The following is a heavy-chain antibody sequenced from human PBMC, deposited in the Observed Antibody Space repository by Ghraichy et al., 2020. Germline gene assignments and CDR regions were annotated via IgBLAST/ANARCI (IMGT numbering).Heavy chain of an antibody. V-gene: IGHV3-23*01. CDR2: IAGSGGNT. D-gene: IGHD2-15*01. J-gene: IGHJ4*02. Sequence: LSLTCAASGFIFSSYAMTWVRQAPGKGPEWVAGIAGSGGNTYYADSVKGRFTISRDNSQNTLYLEMNSLRADDTAVYYCAKEDVVSAVPDYWGQGTLVTVSS. CDR3: AKEDVVSAVPDY. CDR1: GFIFSSYA.